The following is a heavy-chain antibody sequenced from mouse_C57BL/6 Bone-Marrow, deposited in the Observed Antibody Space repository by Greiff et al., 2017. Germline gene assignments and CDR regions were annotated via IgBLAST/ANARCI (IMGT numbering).Heavy chain of an antibody. CDR2: IHPNSGST. CDR1: GYTFTSYW. Sequence: QVQLKQPGAELVKPGASVKLSCKASGYTFTSYWMHWVKQRPGQGLEWIGMIHPNSGSTNYNETFKSKATLTVDKSSSTADMQLSSLASEDSAVYYCTLIYYDYDGPFAYWGQGTLVTVSA. CDR3: TLIYYDYDGPFAY. V-gene: IGHV1-64*01. D-gene: IGHD2-4*01. J-gene: IGHJ3*01.